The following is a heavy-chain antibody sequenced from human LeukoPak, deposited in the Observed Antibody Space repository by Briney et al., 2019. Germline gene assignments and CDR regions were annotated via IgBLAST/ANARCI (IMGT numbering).Heavy chain of an antibody. CDR3: ARWVATQANFDY. V-gene: IGHV1-69*04. D-gene: IGHD5-12*01. CDR2: IIPILGIA. Sequence: ASVKVSCKASGGTFSSYAISWVRQAPGQGLEWMGRIIPILGIANYAQKFQGRVTITADKSTSTAYMELSSLRSEDTAVYYCARWVATQANFDYWGQGTLVTVSS. J-gene: IGHJ4*02. CDR1: GGTFSSYA.